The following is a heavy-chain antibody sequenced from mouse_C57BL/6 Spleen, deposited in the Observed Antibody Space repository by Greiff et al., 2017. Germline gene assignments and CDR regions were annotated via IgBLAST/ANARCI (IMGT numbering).Heavy chain of an antibody. CDR2: IHPNSGST. CDR3: ARYYYDGAWFAY. Sequence: QVQLKQPGAELVKPGASVKLSCKASGYTFTSYWMHWVKQRPGQGLEWIGMIHPNSGSTNYNEKFKSKATLTVDKSSSTAYMQLSSLTSEDSAVYYCARYYYDGAWFAYWGQGTLVTVSA. V-gene: IGHV1-64*01. D-gene: IGHD1-1*01. J-gene: IGHJ3*01. CDR1: GYTFTSYW.